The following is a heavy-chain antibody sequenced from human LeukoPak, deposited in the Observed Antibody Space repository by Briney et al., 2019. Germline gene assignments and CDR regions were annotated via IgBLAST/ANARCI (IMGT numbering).Heavy chain of an antibody. V-gene: IGHV3-74*01. CDR1: GFTFSSHW. J-gene: IGHJ6*03. D-gene: IGHD1-26*01. CDR2: INSDGSST. Sequence: GGSLRLSCAASGFTFSSHWMHWVRQAPGKGLMWVSRINSDGSSTSYADSVKGRFTISRDNAKNSLYLQMNSLRAEDTAVYYCARGAHWPGSYYVFFGDYYYYMDVWGKGTTVTVSS. CDR3: ARGAHWPGSYYVFFGDYYYYMDV.